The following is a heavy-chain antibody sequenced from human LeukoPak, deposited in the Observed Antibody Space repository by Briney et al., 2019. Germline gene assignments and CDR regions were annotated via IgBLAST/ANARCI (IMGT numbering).Heavy chain of an antibody. CDR3: ARHRRITIWNWFDP. CDR1: GGSFSGYY. V-gene: IGHV4-34*01. Sequence: PSETLSLTCAVYGGSFSGYYWSWIRQPPGKGLEWIGEINHSGSTNYNPSLKSQVTISVDTSKNQFSLKLSSVTAADTAVYYCARHRRITIWNWFDPWGQGTLVTVSS. CDR2: INHSGST. J-gene: IGHJ5*02. D-gene: IGHD3-9*01.